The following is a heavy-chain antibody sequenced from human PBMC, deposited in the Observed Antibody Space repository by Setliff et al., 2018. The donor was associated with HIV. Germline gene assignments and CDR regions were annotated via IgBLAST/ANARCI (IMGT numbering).Heavy chain of an antibody. CDR1: GGSISRDSFY. CDR2: IYYSGTT. D-gene: IGHD1-26*01. J-gene: IGHJ4*02. CDR3: ARHYNVNYYVRKDFDY. Sequence: SETLSLTCTVSGGSISRDSFYWGWFRQPPGEGLEWIGSIYYSGTTYYAPSLETRLTISVDTSTNQFSLKLSSVTAADTAVYYCARHYNVNYYVRKDFDYWGQGTLVTVSS. V-gene: IGHV4-39*01.